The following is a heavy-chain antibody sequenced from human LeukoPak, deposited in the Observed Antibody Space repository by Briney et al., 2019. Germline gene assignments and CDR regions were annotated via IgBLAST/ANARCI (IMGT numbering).Heavy chain of an antibody. D-gene: IGHD3-10*01. V-gene: IGHV4-38-2*02. CDR2: IYHSGGT. CDR3: VRDSLYYYGSGSYYLGY. Sequence: PSETLSLTCTVSGYSISSGYYWGWIRQPPGKGLEWIGSIYHSGGTYYNPSLKSRVTISVDTSKNQFSFKLSSVTAADTALYYCVRDSLYYYGSGSYYLGYWGQGTLVTVSS. CDR1: GYSISSGYY. J-gene: IGHJ4*02.